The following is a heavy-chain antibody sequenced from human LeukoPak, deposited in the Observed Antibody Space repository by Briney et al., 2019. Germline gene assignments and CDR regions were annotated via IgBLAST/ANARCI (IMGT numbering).Heavy chain of an antibody. CDR2: INTNTEDP. V-gene: IGHV7-4-1*02. Sequence: ASVKVSCKASGGTLRKYTISWVRQAPGQGLEWMGWINTNTEDPTYAQDFTGRFVFSLDTSVTTAYLDINSLKPDDTALYYCARGHRIPAVWGFEFWGQGTLVTVSS. CDR3: ARGHRIPAVWGFEF. D-gene: IGHD1-20*01. CDR1: GGTLRKYT. J-gene: IGHJ4*02.